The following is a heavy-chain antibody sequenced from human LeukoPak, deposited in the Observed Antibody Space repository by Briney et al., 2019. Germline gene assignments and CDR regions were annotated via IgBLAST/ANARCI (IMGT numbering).Heavy chain of an antibody. J-gene: IGHJ4*02. Sequence: GGSLRLSCAASGFTFSGYGMHWVRQAPGKGLEWVAFIRSDGSNKSYADSVKGRFTISRDNAKNSLYLQMNSLRAEDTAVYYCVSPMIRGVTTYFDFWGQGTLVTVSS. D-gene: IGHD3-10*01. V-gene: IGHV3-30*02. CDR3: VSPMIRGVTTYFDF. CDR2: IRSDGSNK. CDR1: GFTFSGYG.